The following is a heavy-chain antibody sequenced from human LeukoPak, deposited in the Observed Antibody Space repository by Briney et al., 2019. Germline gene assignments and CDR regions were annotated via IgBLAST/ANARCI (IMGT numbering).Heavy chain of an antibody. Sequence: SQTLSLTCAVYGGSFSGYYWSWIRQPPGKGLEWIGEINHSGSATYNPSLKSRVTISVDTSKNQFSLKLSSVTAADTAVYYCARESHYDYVWGSYRYFSYWGQGTLVTVSS. CDR3: ARESHYDYVWGSYRYFSY. J-gene: IGHJ4*02. V-gene: IGHV4-34*01. CDR1: GGSFSGYY. CDR2: INHSGSA. D-gene: IGHD3-16*02.